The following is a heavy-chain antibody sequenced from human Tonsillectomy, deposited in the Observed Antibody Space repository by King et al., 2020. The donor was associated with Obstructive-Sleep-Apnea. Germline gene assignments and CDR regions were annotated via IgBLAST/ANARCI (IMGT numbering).Heavy chain of an antibody. CDR2: VYHSGRT. CDR3: ARGRSGWSEYFQD. J-gene: IGHJ1*01. CDR1: GYSISSGYY. D-gene: IGHD6-19*01. Sequence: QLQESCPGLVKPSETLSLTCTVSGYSISSGYYWGWIRQPPGKGLEWIGSVYHSGRTYYNPSLKSRVTISVETSKKQFSLKVRSVTAADTAVYYCARGRSGWSEYFQDWGQGTLVTVSS. V-gene: IGHV4-38-2*02.